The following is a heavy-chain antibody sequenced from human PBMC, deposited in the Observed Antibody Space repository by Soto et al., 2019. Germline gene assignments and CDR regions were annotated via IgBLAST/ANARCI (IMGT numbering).Heavy chain of an antibody. V-gene: IGHV3-33*01. J-gene: IGHJ6*02. D-gene: IGHD3-3*01. CDR2: IWYDGSNK. Sequence: VAAIWYDGSNKYYADSVKGRFTISRDNSKNTLYLQMNSLRAEDTAVYYCARFLDVDGAGCYYYYGMDVWGQGTTVTVSS. CDR3: ARFLDVDGAGCYYYYGMDV.